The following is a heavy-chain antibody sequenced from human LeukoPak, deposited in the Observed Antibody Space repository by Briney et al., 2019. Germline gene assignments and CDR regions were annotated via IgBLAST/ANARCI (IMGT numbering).Heavy chain of an antibody. CDR1: GYSISSGYY. CDR2: IYHSGGT. V-gene: IGHV4-38-2*02. Sequence: SETLSLTCTVSGYSISSGYYWGWIRQPPGKGLEWIGSIYHSGGTYYNPSLKSRVTISVDTSKNQFSLKLSSVTAADTAVYYCASQNIAARGSFDYWGQGTLVTVSS. CDR3: ASQNIAARGSFDY. J-gene: IGHJ4*02. D-gene: IGHD6-6*01.